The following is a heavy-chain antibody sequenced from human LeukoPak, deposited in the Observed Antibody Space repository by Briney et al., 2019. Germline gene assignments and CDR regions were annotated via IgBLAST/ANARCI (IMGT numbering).Heavy chain of an antibody. J-gene: IGHJ4*02. D-gene: IGHD6-13*01. CDR2: INSDGSST. Sequence: PGGSLRLSCATSGFTFTTFWMHWVRQAPGKGLVWVSRINSDGSSTSYADFAKGRFTISRDNAKNTLYLEMKSLSGEDTGVYYCALLKGRYSRDIDYWGQGTLVTVSS. CDR1: GFTFTTFW. CDR3: ALLKGRYSRDIDY. V-gene: IGHV3-74*01.